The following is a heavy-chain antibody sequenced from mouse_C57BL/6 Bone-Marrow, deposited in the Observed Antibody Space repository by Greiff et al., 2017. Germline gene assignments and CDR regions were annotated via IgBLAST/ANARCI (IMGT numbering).Heavy chain of an antibody. J-gene: IGHJ2*01. Sequence: QVQLQQSGAELVRPGTSVKMSCKASGYTFTNYWIGWAKQRTGHGLEWIGDIYPGGGYTNYNEKFKGKATLTADKSSSTAYMQFSSLTSEDSAIYYSAVGPHYYVSFYYLDDWGQGTTLTVSS. D-gene: IGHD1-1*01. CDR3: AVGPHYYVSFYYLDD. V-gene: IGHV1-63*01. CDR1: GYTFTNYW. CDR2: IYPGGGYT.